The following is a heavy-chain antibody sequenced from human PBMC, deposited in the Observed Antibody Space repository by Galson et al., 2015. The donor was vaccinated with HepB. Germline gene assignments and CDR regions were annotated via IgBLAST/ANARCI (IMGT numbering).Heavy chain of an antibody. CDR3: AKDGIMVANNPYHFHY. CDR2: ITSSGGNS. CDR1: GFSFTRYA. D-gene: IGHD2-15*01. V-gene: IGHV3-23*01. J-gene: IGHJ4*02. Sequence: SLRLSCAASGFSFTRYAMTWVRQAPGKGLEWVSSITSSGGNSYYTDSVKGRFTVSRDNSKNTLLRKLNSLRAGDTAMYFCAKDGIMVANNPYHFHYWGQGTLVTVSA.